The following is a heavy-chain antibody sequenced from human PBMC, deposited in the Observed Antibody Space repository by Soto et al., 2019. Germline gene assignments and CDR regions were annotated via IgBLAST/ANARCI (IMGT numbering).Heavy chain of an antibody. D-gene: IGHD3-9*01. CDR2: IGTAGDT. CDR3: ARSGGLRYFDWFLRYCGMDF. Sequence: GGSLRLSCAASGFTFSSYDMHWVRQATGKGLEWVSAIGTAGDTYYPGSVKGRFTISRENAKNSLYLQMNSLRAGDTAVYYCARSGGLRYFDWFLRYCGMDFCDKGPTVTVSS. V-gene: IGHV3-13*01. CDR1: GFTFSSYD. J-gene: IGHJ6*04.